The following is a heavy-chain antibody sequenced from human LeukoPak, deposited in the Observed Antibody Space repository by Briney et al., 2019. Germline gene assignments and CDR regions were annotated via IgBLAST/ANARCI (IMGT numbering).Heavy chain of an antibody. V-gene: IGHV3-30*03. D-gene: IGHD4-23*01. CDR1: GFTFSSYG. J-gene: IGHJ4*02. Sequence: PGGSLRLSCAASGFTFSSYGMHWVRQAPGKGLEWVAVISYDGRNKYYADSVKGRFIISRDNSKNTLYLQMNSLRGEDTAVYYCAEDGGNLESPVDYWGQGTLVTVSS. CDR3: AEDGGNLESPVDY. CDR2: ISYDGRNK.